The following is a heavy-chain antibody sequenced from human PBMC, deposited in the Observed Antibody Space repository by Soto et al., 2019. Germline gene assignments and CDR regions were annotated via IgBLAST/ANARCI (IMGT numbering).Heavy chain of an antibody. CDR1: GFTFSSNN. J-gene: IGHJ4*02. D-gene: IGHD6-13*01. V-gene: IGHV3-21*01. CDR3: ARGRGSSSGAVDY. CDR2: ITSTNFI. Sequence: EVQLVESGGGLVKPGGSLRLSCAASGFTFSSNNMNWVRQAPGKGLEWVSSITSTNFIYYKDSVNGQFTISRDNAKNSLYLQMNSLRAEDTALYYFARGRGSSSGAVDYWGQGTLVTVSS.